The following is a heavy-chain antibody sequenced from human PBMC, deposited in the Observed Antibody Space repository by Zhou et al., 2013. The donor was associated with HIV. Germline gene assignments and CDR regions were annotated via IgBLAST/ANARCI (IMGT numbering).Heavy chain of an antibody. CDR3: ARDFYASASHTFDP. CDR2: IIPIFRTP. D-gene: IGHD2-8*01. V-gene: IGHV1-69*01. CDR1: GYTFTSYG. Sequence: QVQLVQSGAEVKKPGTSVKVSCKASGYTFTSYGISWVRQAPGQGLEWMGGIIPIFRTPNYAQRFQGRVTITADESTRTVYMELISLRFDDTAIYYCARDFYASASHTFDPWGQGTLVTVSS. J-gene: IGHJ5*02.